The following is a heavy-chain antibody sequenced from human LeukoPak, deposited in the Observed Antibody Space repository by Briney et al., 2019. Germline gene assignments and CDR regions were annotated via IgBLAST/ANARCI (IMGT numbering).Heavy chain of an antibody. CDR3: ATVVAGPFDY. D-gene: IGHD6-19*01. J-gene: IGHJ4*02. CDR1: GGTFSSYA. V-gene: IGHV1-69*13. Sequence: ASVKVSCKASGGTFSSYAISWVRQAPGQGLEWTGGIIPIFGTANYAQKFQGRVTITADESTSTAYMELSSLRSEDTAVYYCATVVAGPFDYWGQGTLVTVSS. CDR2: IIPIFGTA.